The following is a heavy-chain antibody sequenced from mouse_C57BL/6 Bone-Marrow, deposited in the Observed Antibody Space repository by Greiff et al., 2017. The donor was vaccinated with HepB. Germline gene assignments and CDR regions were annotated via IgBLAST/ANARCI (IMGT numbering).Heavy chain of an antibody. J-gene: IGHJ3*01. V-gene: IGHV1-15*01. CDR3: TRTGDYYYGSSYGFAY. CDR2: IYPETGGT. D-gene: IGHD1-1*01. CDR1: GYTFTDYE. Sequence: VKLMESGAELVRPGASVTLSCKASGYTFTDYEMHWVKQTPVHGLEWIGAIYPETGGTAYNQKFKGKAILTADKSSSTAYMELRSLTSEDSAVYYCTRTGDYYYGSSYGFAYWGQGTLVTVSA.